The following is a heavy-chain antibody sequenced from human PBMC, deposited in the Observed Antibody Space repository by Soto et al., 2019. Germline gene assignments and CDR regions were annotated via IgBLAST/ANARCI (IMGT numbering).Heavy chain of an antibody. V-gene: IGHV3-23*01. CDR3: ASGQWLAEFDY. J-gene: IGHJ4*02. CDR1: GFTFSSFA. Sequence: GGSLRLSCAVSGFTFSSFAMSWVRQAPGKGLEWASVISSSGGTTYYADSVKGRFTISRDNSKNTLYLQMNSLRAEDTAVYYCASGQWLAEFDYWGQGTLDTVSS. CDR2: ISSSGGTT. D-gene: IGHD6-19*01.